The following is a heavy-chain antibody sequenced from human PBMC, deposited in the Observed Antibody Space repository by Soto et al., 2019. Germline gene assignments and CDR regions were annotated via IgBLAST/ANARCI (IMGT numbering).Heavy chain of an antibody. CDR2: IYYRGNT. CDR3: ARGYYYSSGSYFNH. Sequence: PSETLSLTCTVSGGSISSGDYHWSWVRQPPGKRLERIGYIYYRGNTYRNPSLESRVTMSVDTSKNQFTLKLSSVTAADTAIYYCARGYYYSSGSYFNHWGQGTLVTVSS. J-gene: IGHJ5*02. D-gene: IGHD3-10*01. V-gene: IGHV4-30-4*01. CDR1: GGSISSGDYH.